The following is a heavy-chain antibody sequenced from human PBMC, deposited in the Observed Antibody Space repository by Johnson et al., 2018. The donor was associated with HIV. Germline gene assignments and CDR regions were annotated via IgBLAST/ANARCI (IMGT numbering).Heavy chain of an antibody. CDR2: IKQDGSEK. J-gene: IGHJ3*02. V-gene: IGHV3-7*02. CDR3: VRGGAVAPSSGFDI. CDR1: GFTFSNAW. D-gene: IGHD6-19*01. Sequence: VQLVESGGGLVKPGGSLRLSCAASGFTFSNAWMSWVRQAPGKGLEWVANIKQDGSEKYYVDSVKGRFTISRDNSKNSLYLQMNSLRAEDTAVYYCVRGGAVAPSSGFDIWGQGTKVTVSS.